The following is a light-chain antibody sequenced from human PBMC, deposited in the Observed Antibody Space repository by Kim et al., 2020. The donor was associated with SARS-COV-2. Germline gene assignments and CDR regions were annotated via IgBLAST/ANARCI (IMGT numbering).Light chain of an antibody. Sequence: LSPVERATLSCRTSHSLSDTYLACYQPRPGRAPRLLIYDTSIRATGIPDRFSVSGSGTDFTLTVIGLEPEDSAVYYCQQYRYSPPTFGQGTKLEI. CDR1: HSLSDTY. CDR3: QQYRYSPPT. V-gene: IGKV3-20*01. CDR2: DTS. J-gene: IGKJ2*01.